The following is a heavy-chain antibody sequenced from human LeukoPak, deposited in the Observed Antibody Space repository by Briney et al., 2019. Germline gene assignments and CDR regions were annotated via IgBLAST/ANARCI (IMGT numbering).Heavy chain of an antibody. CDR1: GGSISSGSYY. D-gene: IGHD6-13*01. J-gene: IGHJ4*02. Sequence: SETLSLTCTVSGGSISSGSYYWGWIRQPAGKGLEWIGRIYTSGSTNYNPSLKSRVTISVDTSKNQFSLKLSSVTAADTAVYYCAGERYIAAAGTLFDYWGQGTLVTVSS. V-gene: IGHV4-61*02. CDR3: AGERYIAAAGTLFDY. CDR2: IYTSGST.